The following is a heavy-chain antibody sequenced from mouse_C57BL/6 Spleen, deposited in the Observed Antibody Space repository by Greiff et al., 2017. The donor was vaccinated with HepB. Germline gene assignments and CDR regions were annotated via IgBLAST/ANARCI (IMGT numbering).Heavy chain of an antibody. Sequence: QVQLQQPGAELVKPGASVKLSCKASGYTFTSYWLQWVKQRPGQGLEWIGEIDPSDSYTNYNQKFKGKATLTVDTSSSTAYMQLSSLTSEDSAVYYCARWGYGSSSAWFAYWGQGTLVTVSA. J-gene: IGHJ3*01. V-gene: IGHV1-50*01. CDR3: ARWGYGSSSAWFAY. CDR1: GYTFTSYW. CDR2: IDPSDSYT. D-gene: IGHD1-1*01.